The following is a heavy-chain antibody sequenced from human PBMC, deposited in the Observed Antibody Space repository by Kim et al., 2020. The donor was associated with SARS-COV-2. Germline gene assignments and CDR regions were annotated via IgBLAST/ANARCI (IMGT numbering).Heavy chain of an antibody. CDR1: GFTFSSYA. CDR3: VKAACGAY. V-gene: IGHV3-64D*06. D-gene: IGHD4-17*01. Sequence: GGSLRLSCSASGFTFSSYAMHWVRQAPGKGLEWVSSLSSDRCCTYYADAVNAIFTITRDNTKNTQYLQLSSQRAEDTAVYYCVKAACGAYWGQGTLGTVS. J-gene: IGHJ1*01. CDR2: LSSDRCCT.